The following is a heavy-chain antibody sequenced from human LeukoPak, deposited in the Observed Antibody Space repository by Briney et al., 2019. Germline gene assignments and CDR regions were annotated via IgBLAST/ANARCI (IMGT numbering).Heavy chain of an antibody. D-gene: IGHD3-22*01. Sequence: GGSLRLSCAASGFTFSSYSMSWVRQAPGKGLEWVSDISGSGGSTYYADSVKGRFTISRDNSKNTLHLQMNSLRAEDTAVYYCAKPSGYYPLSRFDYWGQGTLVTVSS. CDR1: GFTFSSYS. J-gene: IGHJ4*02. CDR3: AKPSGYYPLSRFDY. CDR2: ISGSGGST. V-gene: IGHV3-23*01.